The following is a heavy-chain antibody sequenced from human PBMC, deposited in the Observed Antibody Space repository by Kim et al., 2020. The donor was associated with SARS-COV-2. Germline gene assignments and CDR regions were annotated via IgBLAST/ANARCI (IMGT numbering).Heavy chain of an antibody. D-gene: IGHD3-22*01. J-gene: IGHJ4*02. CDR2: IYYSGST. V-gene: IGHV4-39*01. Sequence: SETLSLTCTVSGGSISSSSYYWGWIRQPPGKGLEWIGSIYYSGSTYYNPSLKSRVTISVDTSKNQFSLKLSSVTAADTAVYYCARRPFAINYYDSSGYYYSDYWGQGTLVTVSS. CDR1: GGSISSSSYY. CDR3: ARRPFAINYYDSSGYYYSDY.